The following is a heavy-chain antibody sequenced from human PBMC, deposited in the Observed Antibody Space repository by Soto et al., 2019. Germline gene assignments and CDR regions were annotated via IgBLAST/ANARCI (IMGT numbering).Heavy chain of an antibody. D-gene: IGHD2-21*01. CDR3: AGLVQSYSIFYYYGMDV. V-gene: IGHV1-8*01. CDR2: MTPNSGNT. J-gene: IGHJ6*02. Sequence: ASVKVGCTTSGYTFTSYDINWLRQTTGQGLEWMGWMTPNSGNTGYAQKFQGRVTMTRNTSISTAYMELSSLRSEDTAVYYGAGLVQSYSIFYYYGMDVWGQGTTVTVSS. CDR1: GYTFTSYD.